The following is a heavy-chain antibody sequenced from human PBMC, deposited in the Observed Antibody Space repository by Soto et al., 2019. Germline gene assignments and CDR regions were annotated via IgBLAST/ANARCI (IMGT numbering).Heavy chain of an antibody. V-gene: IGHV3-23*01. J-gene: IGHJ4*02. D-gene: IGHD6-13*01. CDR1: GFTFSSYA. CDR3: AKDSSPPGGY. CDR2: ISGSGGST. Sequence: GESLKISCAASGFTFSSYAMSWVRQAPGKGLEWVSAISGSGGSTYYADSVKGRFTISRDNSKNTLYLQMNSLRAEDTAVYYCAKDSSPPGGYWGQGTLVTVSS.